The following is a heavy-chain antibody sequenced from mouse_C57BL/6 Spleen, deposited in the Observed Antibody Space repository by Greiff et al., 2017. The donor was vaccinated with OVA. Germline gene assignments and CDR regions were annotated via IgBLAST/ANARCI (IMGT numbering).Heavy chain of an antibody. CDR2: IDHANGNT. J-gene: IGHJ4*01. Sequence: EVKLEESVAELVRPGASVKLSCTASGFNIKNTYMHWVTQRPEQGLEWIGRIDHANGNTKYAPKFQGKATITADTSSNTAYLQLSSLTSEDTAIYYCARGGSTVVAAEMDYWGQGTSVTVSS. V-gene: IGHV14-3*01. CDR3: ARGGSTVVAAEMDY. D-gene: IGHD1-1*01. CDR1: GFNIKNTY.